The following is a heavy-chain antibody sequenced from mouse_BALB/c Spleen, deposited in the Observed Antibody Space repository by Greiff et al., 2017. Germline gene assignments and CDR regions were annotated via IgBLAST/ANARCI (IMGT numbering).Heavy chain of an antibody. D-gene: IGHD1-2*01. CDR2: INPSNGGT. J-gene: IGHJ4*01. CDR1: GYTFTSYY. V-gene: IGHV1S81*02. CDR3: TRWSLLRHYYAMDY. Sequence: QVQLQQSGAELVKPGASVKLSCKASGYTFTSYYMYWVKQRPGQGLEWIGEINPSNGGTNFNEKFKSKATLTVDKSSSTAYMQLSSLTSEDSAVYYCTRWSLLRHYYAMDYWGQGTSVTVSS.